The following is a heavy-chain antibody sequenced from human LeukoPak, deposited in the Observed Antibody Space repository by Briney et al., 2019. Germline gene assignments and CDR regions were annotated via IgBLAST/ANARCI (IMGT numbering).Heavy chain of an antibody. CDR1: GGPIGSYY. CDR3: ACLTTADAFDI. J-gene: IGHJ3*02. CDR2: IYDSGST. D-gene: IGHD3-22*01. V-gene: IGHV4-59*01. Sequence: SETLSLTCTVSGGPIGSYYWSWIRQPPGKGLEWIGYIYDSGSTNYNPSLKSRVTISVDTSKNQFSLKLSPVTAADTAVYYCACLTTADAFDIWGQGTMVTVSS.